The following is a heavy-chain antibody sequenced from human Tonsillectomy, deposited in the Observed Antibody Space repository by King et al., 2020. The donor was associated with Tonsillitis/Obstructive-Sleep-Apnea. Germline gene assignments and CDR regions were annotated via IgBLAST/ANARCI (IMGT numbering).Heavy chain of an antibody. Sequence: VQLVESGAEVKKPGASVKVSCKASGYTFTGYYMHWVRQAPGLGHEWMGRINPNSGGTNYAQKFQGRFTMTRDTSISPADMELSRLRSDDTAVSYCARGPLRCSGGSCYSGWFDPWGQGTLVTVSS. J-gene: IGHJ5*02. CDR2: INPNSGGT. D-gene: IGHD2-15*01. V-gene: IGHV1-2*06. CDR3: ARGPLRCSGGSCYSGWFDP. CDR1: GYTFTGYY.